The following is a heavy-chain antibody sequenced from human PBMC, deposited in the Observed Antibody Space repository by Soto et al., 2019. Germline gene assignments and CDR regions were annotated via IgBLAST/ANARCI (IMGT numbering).Heavy chain of an antibody. Sequence: GASVKVSCKASGYTFTSYGISWVRHAPGQGLEWMGWISAYNGNTNYAQKLQGRVTMTTDTSTSAAYMELRSLRSDDTAVYYCARDTLYYDSSGYLSHFDYWGQGPLVTVSS. CDR1: GYTFTSYG. CDR2: ISAYNGNT. D-gene: IGHD3-22*01. V-gene: IGHV1-18*01. J-gene: IGHJ4*02. CDR3: ARDTLYYDSSGYLSHFDY.